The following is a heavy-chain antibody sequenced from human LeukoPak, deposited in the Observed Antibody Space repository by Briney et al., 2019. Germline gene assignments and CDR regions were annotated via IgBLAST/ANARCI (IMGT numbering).Heavy chain of an antibody. Sequence: GESLKISCKGSGXSFTSYCIGWVRQMPGKDLEWVCMIYPRDSDTRYSSSFQGQVTISADKSISTAYLQWSSLKASDIAMYYCARHDNYYGSGTYYPPIDYWGQGTLITVSS. CDR2: IYPRDSDT. CDR3: ARHDNYYGSGTYYPPIDY. D-gene: IGHD3-10*01. J-gene: IGHJ4*02. CDR1: GXSFTSYC. V-gene: IGHV5-51*01.